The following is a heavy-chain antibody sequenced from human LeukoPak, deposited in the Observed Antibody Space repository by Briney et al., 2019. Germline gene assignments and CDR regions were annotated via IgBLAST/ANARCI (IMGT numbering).Heavy chain of an antibody. CDR2: IYISGSS. CDR3: ARLSRYCSDGSCYGENWLDS. J-gene: IGHJ5*01. CDR1: GGSIGSYY. D-gene: IGHD2-15*01. Sequence: PSETLSLTCSVSGGSIGSYYWNWIRQPAGKGLEWLRRIYISGSSNYNPSLKSRVTISVDTSTNQFSLKLNSVTAADAAVYYYARLSRYCSDGSCYGENWLDSWGQGTLVTVSS. V-gene: IGHV4-4*07.